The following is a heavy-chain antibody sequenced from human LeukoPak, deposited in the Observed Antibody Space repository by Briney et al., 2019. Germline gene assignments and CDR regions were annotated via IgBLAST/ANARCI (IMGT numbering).Heavy chain of an antibody. D-gene: IGHD2-15*01. CDR2: MNPNSGNT. Sequence: ASVKVSCKAPGYTFTSYDINWVRQASGQGLEWMGWMNPNSGNTGYAQKFQGRVTITRNTSISTAYMELSSLRSEDTAVYYCARGRLGYCSGGSCYTDYWGQGTLVTVSS. CDR1: GYTFTSYD. CDR3: ARGRLGYCSGGSCYTDY. J-gene: IGHJ4*02. V-gene: IGHV1-8*03.